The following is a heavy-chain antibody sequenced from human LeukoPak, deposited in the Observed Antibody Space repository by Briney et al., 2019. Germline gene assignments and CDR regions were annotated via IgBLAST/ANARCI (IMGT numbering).Heavy chain of an antibody. CDR2: ISSSSSYI. CDR3: ARESYYYGSGSYRNWFDP. CDR1: GFTFSSYS. Sequence: GGSLRLSCAASGFTFSSYSMNWVRQAPGKGLEWVSSISSSSSYIYYADSVKGRFTISRDNAKNSLYLQMNSLRAEDTAVYYCARESYYYGSGSYRNWFDPWGQGTLVTVSS. V-gene: IGHV3-21*01. J-gene: IGHJ5*02. D-gene: IGHD3-10*01.